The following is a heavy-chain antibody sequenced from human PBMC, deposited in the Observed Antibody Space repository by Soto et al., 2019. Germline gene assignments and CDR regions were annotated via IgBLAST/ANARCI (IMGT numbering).Heavy chain of an antibody. J-gene: IGHJ4*02. CDR1: GGSISSYY. CDR2: IYYSGST. CDR3: ARGGWNYV. Sequence: LETLSLSCTVSGGSISSYYLSWIRQPPGKGLEWIGYIYYSGSTNYNPSLKSRVTISVDTSKNQFSLKLSSVTAADTAVYYCARGGWNYVWSQGTLVTVSS. V-gene: IGHV4-59*01. D-gene: IGHD1-7*01.